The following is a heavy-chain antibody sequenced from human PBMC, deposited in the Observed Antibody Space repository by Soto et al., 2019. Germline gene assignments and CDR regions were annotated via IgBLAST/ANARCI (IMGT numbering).Heavy chain of an antibody. CDR1: GYTFSGYY. CDR2: INPNSGGT. CDR3: ARGGYSSGWGYNYGMDV. V-gene: IGHV1-2*02. D-gene: IGHD6-19*01. Sequence: ASVKVSCKASGYTFSGYYMHWVRQAPGQGREWMGWINPNSGGTNYVQKFQGRVTMTRDTSISTVYMELSRLRSDDTAVYYCARGGYSSGWGYNYGMDVWGQGXTVTVSS. J-gene: IGHJ6*02.